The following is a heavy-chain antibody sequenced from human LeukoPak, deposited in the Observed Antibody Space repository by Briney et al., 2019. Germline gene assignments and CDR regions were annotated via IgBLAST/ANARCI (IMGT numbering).Heavy chain of an antibody. J-gene: IGHJ5*02. CDR3: ARSRYCSGGSCYFGSWFDP. V-gene: IGHV3-30-3*01. CDR1: GFTFSTYA. D-gene: IGHD2-15*01. CDR2: ISFDGTNK. Sequence: PGGSLSLSCEASGFTFSTYAIHWVRQAPGKGLEWVAIISFDGTNKFYADSVQGRFTISRDNSENTLYLQVNSLRAEDTAVYYCARSRYCSGGSCYFGSWFDPWGQGILVTVSS.